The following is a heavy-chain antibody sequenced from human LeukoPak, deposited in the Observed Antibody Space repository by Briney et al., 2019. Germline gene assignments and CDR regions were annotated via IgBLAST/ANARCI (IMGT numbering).Heavy chain of an antibody. Sequence: GGSLGLSCAASGFTFTNYWMSWVRQAPGEGLEWVANIKQDGGQKYYMDSVKGRFTISRDNAKNSVYLQMNSLRLEDTAVYFCARIGYSSSSLDYWGQGTLVTVSS. CDR3: ARIGYSSSSLDY. J-gene: IGHJ4*02. D-gene: IGHD6-6*01. CDR1: GFTFTNYW. CDR2: IKQDGGQK. V-gene: IGHV3-7*05.